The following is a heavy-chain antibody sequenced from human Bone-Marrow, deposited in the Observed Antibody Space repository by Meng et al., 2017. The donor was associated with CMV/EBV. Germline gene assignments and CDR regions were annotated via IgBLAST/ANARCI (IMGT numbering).Heavy chain of an antibody. Sequence: SETLSLTCAVSGGSISSSNWWRWVRQPPGKGLEWIGEIYHSGSTNYNPSLKSRVTISVDKSKSQFSLKLSSVTAADTAVYYCARDLQYQPHYGMDVWGQGTTVTVSS. CDR2: IYHSGST. D-gene: IGHD2-2*01. CDR1: GGSISSSNW. V-gene: IGHV4-4*02. CDR3: ARDLQYQPHYGMDV. J-gene: IGHJ6*02.